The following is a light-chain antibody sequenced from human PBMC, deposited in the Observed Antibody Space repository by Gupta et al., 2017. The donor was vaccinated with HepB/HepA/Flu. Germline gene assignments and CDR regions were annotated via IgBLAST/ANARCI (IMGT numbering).Light chain of an antibody. CDR3: GTWDSGLRAVL. J-gene: IGLJ2*01. CDR1: SSNIGNNY. CDR2: DNH. V-gene: IGLV1-51*01. Sequence: SALTPPHSVSAAPGKHVTIFCSGSSSNIGNNYVSWYQRLPGTAPKLLIYDNHKRPSGIPDRFSGSRSGTSATLGITGLQTGDEADYHCGTWDSGLRAVLFGGGTKVTVL.